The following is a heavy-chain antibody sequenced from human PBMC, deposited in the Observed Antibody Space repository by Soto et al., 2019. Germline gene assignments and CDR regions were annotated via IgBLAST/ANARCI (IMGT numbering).Heavy chain of an antibody. D-gene: IGHD2-21*01. Sequence: QEQLVQSGAEVKEPGASLKVSCKASGDTFTSNYIHWVRQAPGQGLEWMGRINPSSGATLYAQKFQGRLTLTTGTSTSTVYMDLNSLKSEDSAVYYCASRVLCDMDVWGRGTTVTVSS. CDR3: ASRVLCDMDV. V-gene: IGHV1-46*01. J-gene: IGHJ6*02. CDR1: GDTFTSNY. CDR2: INPSSGAT.